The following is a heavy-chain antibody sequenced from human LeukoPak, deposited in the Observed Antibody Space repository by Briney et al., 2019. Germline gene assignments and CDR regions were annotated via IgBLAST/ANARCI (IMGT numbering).Heavy chain of an antibody. CDR3: ARGRNPNWFDP. J-gene: IGHJ5*02. CDR1: GGSFSGYY. V-gene: IGHV4-34*01. CDR2: INHSGST. Sequence: PSETLSLACAVYGGSFSGYYWGWIRQPPGKGLEWIGEINHSGSTNYNPSLKSRVTISVDTSKNQFSLKLSSVTAADTAVYYCARGRNPNWFDPWGQGTLVTVSS.